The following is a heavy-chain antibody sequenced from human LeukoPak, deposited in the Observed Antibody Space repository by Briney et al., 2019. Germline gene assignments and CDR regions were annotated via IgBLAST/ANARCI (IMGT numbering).Heavy chain of an antibody. CDR3: ASYYDILNLGYYYGMDV. V-gene: IGHV1-69*13. D-gene: IGHD3-9*01. CDR2: IIPIFGTA. CDR1: GGTFSSYA. J-gene: IGHJ6*02. Sequence: ASVKVSCKASGGTFSSYATSWVRQAPGQGLEWMGGIIPIFGTANYAQKFQGRVTITADESTSTAYMELSSLRSEDTAVYYCASYYDILNLGYYYGMDVWGQGTTVTVSS.